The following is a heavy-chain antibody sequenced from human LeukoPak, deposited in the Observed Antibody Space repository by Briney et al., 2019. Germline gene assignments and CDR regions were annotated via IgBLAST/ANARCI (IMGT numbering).Heavy chain of an antibody. Sequence: GGSLRFSCAASGFTFSSYGMHWVRQAPGKGLEWVAVISYDGSNKYYADSVKGRFTISRDNSKNTLYLQMNSLRAEDTAVYYCAKNDLGITIFGVVHWGQGTLVTVSS. CDR3: AKNDLGITIFGVVH. J-gene: IGHJ4*02. V-gene: IGHV3-30*18. D-gene: IGHD3-3*01. CDR2: ISYDGSNK. CDR1: GFTFSSYG.